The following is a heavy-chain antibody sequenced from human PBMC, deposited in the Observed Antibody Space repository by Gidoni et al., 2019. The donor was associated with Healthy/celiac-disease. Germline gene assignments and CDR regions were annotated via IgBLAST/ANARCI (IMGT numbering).Heavy chain of an antibody. D-gene: IGHD6-13*01. CDR1: GFTFSSYS. Sequence: EVQLVESGGGLVKPGGSLRLSCAASGFTFSSYSMNWVRQAPGKGLEWVSSISSSSSYIYYADSVKGRFTISRDNAKNSLYLQMNSLRAEDTAVYYCARDRGSSSFSDYWGQGTLVTVSS. CDR3: ARDRGSSSFSDY. CDR2: ISSSSSYI. J-gene: IGHJ4*02. V-gene: IGHV3-21*01.